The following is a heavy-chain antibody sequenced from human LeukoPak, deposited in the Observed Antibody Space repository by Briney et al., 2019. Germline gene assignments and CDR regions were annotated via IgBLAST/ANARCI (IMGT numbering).Heavy chain of an antibody. Sequence: GGSLRLSCAASGFTFSSYAMNWVRQAPGKGLGWVSVITGSGGSTSYADSVKGRFTISRDNSKNTLYLQMNSLRAEDTAVYYCAKEGTVSGSHYFDYWGQGVLVTVSS. CDR3: AKEGTVSGSHYFDY. J-gene: IGHJ4*02. D-gene: IGHD5-12*01. CDR2: ITGSGGST. V-gene: IGHV3-23*01. CDR1: GFTFSSYA.